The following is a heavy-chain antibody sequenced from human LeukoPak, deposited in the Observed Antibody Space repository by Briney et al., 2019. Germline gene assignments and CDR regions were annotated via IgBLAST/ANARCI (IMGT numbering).Heavy chain of an antibody. CDR3: ARDLPPYYYDSSGL. CDR2: ISYDGSNK. CDR1: GFTFSSYG. Sequence: GGSLRLSCAASGFTFSSYGMHWVRQAPGKGLEWVALISYDGSNKYYADSVKGRFTISRDNSKNTLYLQMNSLRAEDTAVYYCARDLPPYYYDSSGLGGQGTLVTVSS. J-gene: IGHJ4*02. D-gene: IGHD3-22*01. V-gene: IGHV3-30*03.